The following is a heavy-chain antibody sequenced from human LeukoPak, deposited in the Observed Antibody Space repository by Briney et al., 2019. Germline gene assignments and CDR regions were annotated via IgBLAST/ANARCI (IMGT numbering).Heavy chain of an antibody. CDR3: AREIRVVTAIGQGRPDYFDY. J-gene: IGHJ4*02. CDR1: GFTFSDHY. Sequence: GGSLRLSCAASGFTFSDHYMSWVRQAPGKGLEWVSYISSSSSYTNYADSVKGRFTISRDNANTSLYLQMNSLRAEDTAVYYCAREIRVVTAIGQGRPDYFDYWGQGTLVTVSS. D-gene: IGHD2-21*02. V-gene: IGHV3-11*05. CDR2: ISSSSSYT.